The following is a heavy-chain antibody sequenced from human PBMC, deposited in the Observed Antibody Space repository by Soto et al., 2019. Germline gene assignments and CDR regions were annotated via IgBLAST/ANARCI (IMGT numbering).Heavy chain of an antibody. CDR2: INPNSGGT. CDR3: ARGNHRWLQLWYFDL. CDR1: GYTFTSYA. V-gene: IGHV1-2*02. D-gene: IGHD5-12*01. Sequence: ASVKVSCKASGYTFTSYAMHWVRQAPGQGLEWMGWINPNSGGTNYAQKFQGRVTVTADESTSTAYMELSSLRSEDTAVYYCARGNHRWLQLWYFDLWGRGTLVTVSS. J-gene: IGHJ2*01.